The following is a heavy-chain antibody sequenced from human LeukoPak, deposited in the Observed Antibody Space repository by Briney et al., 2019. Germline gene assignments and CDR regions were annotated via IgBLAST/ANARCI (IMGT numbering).Heavy chain of an antibody. D-gene: IGHD3-22*01. J-gene: IGHJ4*02. V-gene: IGHV4-39*07. Sequence: SETLSLTCTVSGGSISKYSYYWGWIRQPPGKGLEWIGSIYYNGGTNYDPSLKSRVTISVDTSKNQFSLKLSSVTAADTAVYYCARDDRGYDSSGYYYGDFDYWGQGTLVTVSS. CDR3: ARDDRGYDSSGYYYGDFDY. CDR2: IYYNGGT. CDR1: GGSISKYSYY.